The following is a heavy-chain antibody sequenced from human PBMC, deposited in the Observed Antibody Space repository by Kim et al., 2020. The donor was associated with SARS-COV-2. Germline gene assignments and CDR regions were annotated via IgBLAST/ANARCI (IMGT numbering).Heavy chain of an antibody. Sequence: SVKVSCKASGGTFSSYAISWVRQAPGQGLEWMGGIIPIFGTANYAQKFQGRVTITADESTSTAYKELSSLRSEDTAVYYCAGRPTFDYGMDVWGQGTTVTVSS. CDR2: IIPIFGTA. V-gene: IGHV1-69*13. D-gene: IGHD3-10*02. CDR3: AGRPTFDYGMDV. J-gene: IGHJ6*02. CDR1: GGTFSSYA.